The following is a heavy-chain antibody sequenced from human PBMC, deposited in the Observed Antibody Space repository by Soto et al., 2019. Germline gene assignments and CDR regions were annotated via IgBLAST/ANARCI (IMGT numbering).Heavy chain of an antibody. J-gene: IGHJ4*02. V-gene: IGHV3-23*01. D-gene: IGHD6-25*01. CDR2: IGGSGGTT. CDR1: GFTFSSYA. CDR3: AKFFVETGGSSGWPWTFHY. Sequence: EVQLLESGGGLVQPGRSLRLSYAASGFTFSSYAMSWVRQAPGKGLEWVSAIGGSGGTTYYAASVKGRFTISRDNSKNTLFLQMNSLRAEDTAVYYCAKFFVETGGSSGWPWTFHYWGQGTLVTVSS.